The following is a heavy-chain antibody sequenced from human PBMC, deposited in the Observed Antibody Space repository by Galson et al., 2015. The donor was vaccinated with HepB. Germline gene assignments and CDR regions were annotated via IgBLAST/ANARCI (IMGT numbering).Heavy chain of an antibody. D-gene: IGHD6-19*01. Sequence: SLRLSCAASGFTFSSYAMSWVRQAPGKGLEWVSAISGSGGSTYYADSVKGRFTISRDNSKNTLYLQMNSLRAEDTAVYYCAKDPLCAMIAVAGTGWFDPWGQGTLVTVSS. CDR3: AKDPLCAMIAVAGTGWFDP. V-gene: IGHV3-23*01. CDR1: GFTFSSYA. CDR2: ISGSGGST. J-gene: IGHJ5*02.